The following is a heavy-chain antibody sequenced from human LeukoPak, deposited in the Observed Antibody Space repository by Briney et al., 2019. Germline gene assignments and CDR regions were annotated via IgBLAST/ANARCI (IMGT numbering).Heavy chain of an antibody. J-gene: IGHJ2*01. CDR1: GYTFTSYG. CDR2: ISAYNGNT. Sequence: GAAVKVSCKASGYTFTSYGISWVRQPPAQELEWMGWISAYNGNTNYAQKLQDRVPMTTDTSTSTAYMELRSLRSDDTAVYYCARGIRRYFDLWGRGTLVSVSS. D-gene: IGHD2-21*01. CDR3: ARGIRRYFDL. V-gene: IGHV1-18*01.